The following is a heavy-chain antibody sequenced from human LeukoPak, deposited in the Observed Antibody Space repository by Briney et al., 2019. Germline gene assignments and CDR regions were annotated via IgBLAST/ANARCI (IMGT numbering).Heavy chain of an antibody. J-gene: IGHJ4*02. Sequence: PGGSLRLSCAASGFTFSSYAMHWVRQAPGKGLEWVAVTSYDGSNKYYADSVKGRFTISRDNSKNTLYLQMNSLRAEDTAVYYCARDFAGGYYDSSGYYGYWGQGTLVTVSS. V-gene: IGHV3-30*01. CDR2: TSYDGSNK. CDR1: GFTFSSYA. CDR3: ARDFAGGYYDSSGYYGY. D-gene: IGHD3-22*01.